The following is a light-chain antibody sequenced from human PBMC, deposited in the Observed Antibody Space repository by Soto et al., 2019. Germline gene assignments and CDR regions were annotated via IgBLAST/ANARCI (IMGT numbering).Light chain of an antibody. Sequence: DIQMTQSPSSLSASVGDRVTITCRASQSISSYLNWYKQKPGKAPKLLISAASTLQSGVPSRFSGSGSGTDFTLTISSLQPEDFAIYYCQQSYSTPRTFGQGTKVEIK. V-gene: IGKV1-39*01. CDR2: AAS. CDR1: QSISSY. CDR3: QQSYSTPRT. J-gene: IGKJ1*01.